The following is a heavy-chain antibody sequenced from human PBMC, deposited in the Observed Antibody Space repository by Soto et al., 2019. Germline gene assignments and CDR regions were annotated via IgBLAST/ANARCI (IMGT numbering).Heavy chain of an antibody. V-gene: IGHV1-69*13. D-gene: IGHD2-21*02. Sequence: ASVKVSCKASGGTFSSYAISWVRQAPGQGLEWMGGIIPIFGTANYAQKFQGRVTITADESTSTAYMELSSLRSEDTAVYYCARVNSVGASYDYWGQGTLVTVSS. CDR2: IIPIFGTA. CDR3: ARVNSVGASYDY. J-gene: IGHJ4*02. CDR1: GGTFSSYA.